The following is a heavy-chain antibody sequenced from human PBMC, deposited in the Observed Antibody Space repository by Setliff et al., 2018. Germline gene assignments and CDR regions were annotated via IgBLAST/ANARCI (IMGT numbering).Heavy chain of an antibody. D-gene: IGHD2-2*01. CDR1: GFTFSRYS. Sequence: GESLKISCAASGFTFSRYSMNWVRQAPGKGLEWVSSISASSKYIDYADSVKGRFTISRDNAKISLYLQMNSLRDEDTAVYYCARADPFPRTYAPPLDLWGQGTLVTVSS. CDR2: ISASSKYI. J-gene: IGHJ4*02. V-gene: IGHV3-21*01. CDR3: ARADPFPRTYAPPLDL.